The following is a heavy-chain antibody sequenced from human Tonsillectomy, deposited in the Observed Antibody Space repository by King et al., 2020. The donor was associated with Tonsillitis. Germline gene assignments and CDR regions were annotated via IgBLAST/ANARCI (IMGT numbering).Heavy chain of an antibody. V-gene: IGHV4-39*07. CDR1: GGSISSSSYY. CDR2: IYYSGST. CDR3: ARVVDTCDWFDP. J-gene: IGHJ5*02. Sequence: LQLQESGPGLVKPSETLSLTCTVSGGSISSSSYYWGWIRQPPGKGLEWIGSIYYSGSTYYNPSLKSRVTISVDTSKNQFSLKLSSVTAADTAVYYCARVVDTCDWFDPWGQGTLVTVSS. D-gene: IGHD5-18*01.